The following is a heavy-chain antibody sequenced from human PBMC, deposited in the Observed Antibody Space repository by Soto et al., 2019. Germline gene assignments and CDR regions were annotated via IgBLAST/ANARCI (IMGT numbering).Heavy chain of an antibody. CDR1: GFTFSSSA. CDR2: ISGSGDST. V-gene: IGHV3-23*01. D-gene: IGHD6-19*01. CDR3: AKGERTSGFGY. J-gene: IGHJ4*02. Sequence: EVQLLESGGGLVQPGGPLRLSCAASGFTFSSSAMSWVRQAPGKGLEWVSSISGSGDSTYYGDSVKGRFTISRDNSKNTLYLQMDSLRAEDTAVYYCAKGERTSGFGYWGQGTLVTVSS.